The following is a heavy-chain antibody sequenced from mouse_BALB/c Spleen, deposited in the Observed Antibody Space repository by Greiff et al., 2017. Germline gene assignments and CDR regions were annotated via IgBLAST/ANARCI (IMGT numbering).Heavy chain of an antibody. D-gene: IGHD2-4*01. V-gene: IGHV1-80*01. CDR2: IYPGDGDT. J-gene: IGHJ2*01. CDR3: ARGDYDYDVDY. CDR1: GYAFSSYW. Sequence: QVTLKVSGAELVRPGSSVKISCKASGYAFSSYWMNWVKQRPGQGLEWIGQIYPGDGDTNYNGKFKGKATLTADKSSSTAYMQLSSLTSEDSAVYFCARGDYDYDVDYWGQGTTLTVSS.